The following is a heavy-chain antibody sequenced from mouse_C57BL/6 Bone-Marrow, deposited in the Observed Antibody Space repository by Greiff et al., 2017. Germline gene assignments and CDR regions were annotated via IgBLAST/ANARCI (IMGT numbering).Heavy chain of an antibody. V-gene: IGHV5-4*01. J-gene: IGHJ4*01. D-gene: IGHD1-1*01. CDR2: ISDGGSYT. CDR3: ASLLGYGSSYDAMDY. Sequence: EVQLVESGGGLVKPGGSLKLSCAASGFTFSSYAMSWVRQTPEKRLEWVATISDGGSYTYYPDNVKGRFPISRDNAKNNLYLQMSHLKSEDTAMCYWASLLGYGSSYDAMDYWGQGTSVTVSS. CDR1: GFTFSSYA.